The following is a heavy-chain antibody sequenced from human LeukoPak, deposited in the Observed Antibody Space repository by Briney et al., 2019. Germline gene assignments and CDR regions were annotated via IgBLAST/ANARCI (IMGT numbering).Heavy chain of an antibody. CDR1: GFTFSSYG. D-gene: IGHD5-18*01. Sequence: GGSLRLSCAASGFTFSSYGMHWVRQAPGKGLEWVAFIRYDGSNKYYADSVKGRFTISRDNSKNTLYLQMNSLRAEDTAVYYCAKDRGLDTTSDFDYWGQGTLVTVSS. CDR3: AKDRGLDTTSDFDY. CDR2: IRYDGSNK. V-gene: IGHV3-30*02. J-gene: IGHJ4*02.